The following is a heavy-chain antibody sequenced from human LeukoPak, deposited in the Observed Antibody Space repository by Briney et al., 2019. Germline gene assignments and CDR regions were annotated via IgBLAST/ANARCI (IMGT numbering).Heavy chain of an antibody. J-gene: IGHJ4*02. V-gene: IGHV3-30*04. D-gene: IGHD6-13*01. CDR1: GFTFSSYA. Sequence: GGSLRLSCAASGFTFSSYAMHWVRQAPGKGLEWVAVISYDGSNKYYADSVKGRFTISRDNSKNTLYLQMNSLRAEDTAVYYCARGKSSSWYYFDYWGQGTLVTVSS. CDR3: ARGKSSSWYYFDY. CDR2: ISYDGSNK.